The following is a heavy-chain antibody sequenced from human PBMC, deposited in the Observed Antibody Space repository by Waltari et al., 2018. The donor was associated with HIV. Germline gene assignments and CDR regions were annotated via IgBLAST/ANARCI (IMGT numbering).Heavy chain of an antibody. CDR3: TRERLAYYDSSGYYYVYYYGMDV. J-gene: IGHJ6*02. CDR1: GFTFGDYA. V-gene: IGHV3-49*03. D-gene: IGHD3-22*01. Sequence: VQLVESGGGLVQPGRSLRLSCTASGFTFGDYAMSWFRQAPGQGLEWVGVDRSKAYGGRTEYAASGKGKFTISKDDSKSIAYLQMNSLKTEDTAVYYCTRERLAYYDSSGYYYVYYYGMDVWGQGTTVTVSS. CDR2: DRSKAYGGRT.